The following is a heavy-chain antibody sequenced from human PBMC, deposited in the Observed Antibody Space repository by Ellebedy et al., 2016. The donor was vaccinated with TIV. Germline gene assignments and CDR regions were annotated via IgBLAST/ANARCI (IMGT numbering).Heavy chain of an antibody. D-gene: IGHD6-13*01. J-gene: IGHJ4*02. CDR2: ITQDGSRN. Sequence: GESLKISCAASGFTFSSSDMHWVRQAPGKGPEWVAHITQDGSRNYDADSVKGRFTFSRDNSKNTLYLQMNSLRAEDTAVYYCARLGVIAAAGASDSWGQGTLVIVSS. V-gene: IGHV3-30*03. CDR3: ARLGVIAAAGASDS. CDR1: GFTFSSSD.